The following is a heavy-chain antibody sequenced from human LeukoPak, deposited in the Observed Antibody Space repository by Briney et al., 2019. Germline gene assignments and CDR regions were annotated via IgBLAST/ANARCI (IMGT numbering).Heavy chain of an antibody. CDR1: GYTFTSYD. Sequence: GASVKVSCKASGYTFTSYDISWVRQAPGQGLEWMGGIIPIFGTANYAQKFQGRVTITADESTSTAYMELSSLRSEDTAVYYCARGILTTRFIIYYYMDVWGKGTTVTVSS. CDR3: ARGILTTRFIIYYYMDV. J-gene: IGHJ6*03. CDR2: IIPIFGTA. D-gene: IGHD4/OR15-4a*01. V-gene: IGHV1-69*13.